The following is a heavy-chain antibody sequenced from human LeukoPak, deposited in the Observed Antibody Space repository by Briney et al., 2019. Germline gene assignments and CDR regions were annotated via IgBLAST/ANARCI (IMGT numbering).Heavy chain of an antibody. CDR3: ASPTQNYGMDAFDI. D-gene: IGHD3-16*01. Sequence: ASVKVSCKASGYTFTSYYMHWVRQAPGQGLEWMGIINPSGGSTSYAQKFQGRVSMTRDMSTSTVYMELSSLRSEDTAVYHCASPTQNYGMDAFDIWGQGTMVTVSS. CDR1: GYTFTSYY. CDR2: INPSGGST. V-gene: IGHV1-46*01. J-gene: IGHJ3*02.